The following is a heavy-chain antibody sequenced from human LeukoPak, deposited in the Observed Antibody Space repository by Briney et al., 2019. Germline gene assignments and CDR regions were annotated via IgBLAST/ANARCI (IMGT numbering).Heavy chain of an antibody. J-gene: IGHJ5*02. V-gene: IGHV3-30*04. CDR2: ISYDGSNK. D-gene: IGHD1-14*01. Sequence: GGSLRLSCAASGFTFSSYAMHWVRQAPGKGLEWMSVISYDGSNKYFADSVKGRFTISRDNSKNTLYLQMNSLRAEDTAVYYCAKNALTSGPLDPWGQGTLVAVSS. CDR3: AKNALTSGPLDP. CDR1: GFTFSSYA.